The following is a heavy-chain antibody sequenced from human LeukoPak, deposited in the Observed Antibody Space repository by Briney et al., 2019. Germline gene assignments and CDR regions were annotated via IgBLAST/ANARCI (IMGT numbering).Heavy chain of an antibody. Sequence: GGSLRLSSAASGFTFSSYGMHWVRQAPGKGLEWVAVIWYDGSNKYYADSVKGRFTISRDNSKNTLYLQMNSLRAEDTAVYYCAKADKWLVPASWGQGTLVTVSS. CDR3: AKADKWLVPAS. D-gene: IGHD6-19*01. V-gene: IGHV3-33*06. J-gene: IGHJ5*01. CDR2: IWYDGSNK. CDR1: GFTFSSYG.